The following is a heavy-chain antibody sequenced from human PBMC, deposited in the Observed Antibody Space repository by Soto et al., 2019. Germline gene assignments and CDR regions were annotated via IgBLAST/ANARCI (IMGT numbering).Heavy chain of an antibody. Sequence: GGSLRLSCAASGFTFSSYSMHWVRQAPGKGLEWVAVISYDGSNKYYADSVKGRFTISRDNSKNTLYLQMNSMRAEDTAVYYCSRPHNFDWLLVPDAFDIWGQGTMVTVSS. CDR2: ISYDGSNK. V-gene: IGHV3-30-3*01. CDR3: SRPHNFDWLLVPDAFDI. D-gene: IGHD3-9*01. J-gene: IGHJ3*02. CDR1: GFTFSSYS.